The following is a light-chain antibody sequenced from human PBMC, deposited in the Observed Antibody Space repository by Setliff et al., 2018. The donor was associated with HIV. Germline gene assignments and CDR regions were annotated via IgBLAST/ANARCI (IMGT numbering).Light chain of an antibody. CDR2: GGI. V-gene: IGLV1-40*01. J-gene: IGLJ2*01. CDR3: QSYDKTLSGSI. Sequence: QSALTQPPSVSGAPGQRVTISCTGSSSNIGAGYDVHWYRHLPGTAPRLLIYGGISRPSGASDRFSGSKSATSVSLTITGLQPDDEGDYYCQSYDKTLSGSIFGGGTKVTVL. CDR1: SSNIGAGYD.